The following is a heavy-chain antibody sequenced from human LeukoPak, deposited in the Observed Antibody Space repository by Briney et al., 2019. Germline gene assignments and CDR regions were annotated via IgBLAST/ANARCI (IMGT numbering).Heavy chain of an antibody. CDR3: ARVRSGYYYDLDY. Sequence: GGSLRLSCAASGFSFTNYAMTWVRQAPGRGLEWVSAIRNTGGSTYYADSVKGRFTISRDNSKNTLYLQMNSLRAEDTAVYYCARVRSGYYYDLDYWGQGTLVTVSS. D-gene: IGHD3-22*01. J-gene: IGHJ4*02. CDR2: IRNTGGST. CDR1: GFSFTNYA. V-gene: IGHV3-23*01.